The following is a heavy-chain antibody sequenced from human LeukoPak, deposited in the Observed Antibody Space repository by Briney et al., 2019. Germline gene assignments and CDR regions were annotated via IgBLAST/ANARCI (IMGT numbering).Heavy chain of an antibody. Sequence: GESLKISCKGSGYSFTSYWIGWVRQMPGKGLEWMGIIYPGDSDTRYSPSFQGQVTISADKSISTAYLQWSSLKASDTAMYYCARRKYCSSTSCYPDAFDIWGQGTMVTVSS. D-gene: IGHD2-2*01. J-gene: IGHJ3*02. CDR3: ARRKYCSSTSCYPDAFDI. CDR2: IYPGDSDT. CDR1: GYSFTSYW. V-gene: IGHV5-51*01.